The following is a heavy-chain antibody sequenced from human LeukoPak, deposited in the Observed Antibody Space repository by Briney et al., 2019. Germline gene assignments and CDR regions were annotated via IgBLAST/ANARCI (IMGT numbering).Heavy chain of an antibody. J-gene: IGHJ4*02. CDR1: GYTFTSYY. Sequence: ASVKVSCKASGYTFTSYYMHWVRQAPGQGLEWMGIINPSGVTTNYAQKFQGRVTMTRDTSTSTVYMELSSLTSEDTAVYYCAVTYSGYATLIDYWGQGTLVTVSS. CDR3: AVTYSGYATLIDY. CDR2: INPSGVTT. D-gene: IGHD5-12*01. V-gene: IGHV1-46*01.